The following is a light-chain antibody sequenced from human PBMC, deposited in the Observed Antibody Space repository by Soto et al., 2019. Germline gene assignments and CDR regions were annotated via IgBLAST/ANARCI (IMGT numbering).Light chain of an antibody. CDR1: QSLLHSNGYNY. CDR3: MQALQTLWT. J-gene: IGKJ2*02. CDR2: LGS. V-gene: IGKV2-28*01. Sequence: DIVMTQSPLSLPVTPGEPASISCRSSQSLLHSNGYNYLDWYLQKPGQSPQLLIYLGSNRASGVPDMFSGSGSGTDFTLKISRVEAEDVGVYYCMQALQTLWTFGQGTKLEIK.